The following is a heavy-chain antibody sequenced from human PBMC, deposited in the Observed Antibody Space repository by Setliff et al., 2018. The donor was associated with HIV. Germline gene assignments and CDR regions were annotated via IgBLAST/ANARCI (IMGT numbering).Heavy chain of an antibody. CDR2: IYYSGST. V-gene: IGHV4-39*02. Sequence: KTSETLSLTCTVSGVSTSSSHYYWGWIRQPPGKGLEWIGYIYYSGSTYYNPSLKSRVTISVDTSKNLFSLRLSSVTAADTAIYYCARDHNSGTLHAFDLWGQGTKVTVS. CDR1: GVSTSSSHYY. D-gene: IGHD1-26*01. CDR3: ARDHNSGTLHAFDL. J-gene: IGHJ3*01.